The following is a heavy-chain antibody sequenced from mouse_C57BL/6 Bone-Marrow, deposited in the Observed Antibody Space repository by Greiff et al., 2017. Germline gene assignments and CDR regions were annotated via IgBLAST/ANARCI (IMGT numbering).Heavy chain of an antibody. V-gene: IGHV1-15*01. D-gene: IGHD1-1*01. CDR1: GYTFTDYE. J-gene: IGHJ2*01. Sequence: VKLEESGAELVRPGASVTLSCKASGYTFTDYEMHWVKQTPVHGLEWIGAIDPENGGTAYNQKFKGKAILTADKSSSTAYMELRSLTSEDSAVYYCTRLITTVGAGDCWGQGTTLTVSS. CDR2: IDPENGGT. CDR3: TRLITTVGAGDC.